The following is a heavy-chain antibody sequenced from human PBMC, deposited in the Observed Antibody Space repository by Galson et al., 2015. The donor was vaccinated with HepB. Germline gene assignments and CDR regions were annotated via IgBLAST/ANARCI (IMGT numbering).Heavy chain of an antibody. J-gene: IGHJ4*02. CDR1: GFTVSSNY. V-gene: IGHV3-53*01. D-gene: IGHD6-13*01. CDR2: IYSGGNT. CDR3: ARGYSRSWYSGLGF. Sequence: SLRLSCAASGFTVSSNYMSWVRQAPGRGLECVSVIYSGGNTDYADSVRGRFIISRDNSKNTLYLQMNGLRVEDTAVYYCARGYSRSWYSGLGFWGQGTLVTVSS.